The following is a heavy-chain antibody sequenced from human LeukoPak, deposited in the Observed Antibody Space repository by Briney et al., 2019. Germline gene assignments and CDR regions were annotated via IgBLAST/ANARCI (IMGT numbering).Heavy chain of an antibody. CDR3: ATDRGWRTSGYYLYYFEY. Sequence: PGGSLRLSCAASGFIFTNYFMSWVRQAPGKGPEWVASIKHDGSEKYYVDSVRGRFTISRDNTMNSLYLQMSSLRAEDTAVYYCATDRGWRTSGYYLYYFEYWGQGTLVTYS. V-gene: IGHV3-7*01. D-gene: IGHD3-3*01. CDR2: IKHDGSEK. CDR1: GFIFTNYF. J-gene: IGHJ4*02.